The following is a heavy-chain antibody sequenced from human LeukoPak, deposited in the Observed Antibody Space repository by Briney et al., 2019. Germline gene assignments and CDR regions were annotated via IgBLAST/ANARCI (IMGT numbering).Heavy chain of an antibody. CDR2: MNPSSGNT. CDR1: VYTFTSYD. D-gene: IGHD3-10*01. J-gene: IGHJ4*02. Sequence: GASVKVSCKASVYTFTSYDINWVRQATGQGLEWMGWMNPSSGNTGYAQKFQGRVTMTRNTSISTAYMELSSLRSEDTAVYYCARSDYYGSGSYYNFDYWGQGTLVTVSS. CDR3: ARSDYYGSGSYYNFDY. V-gene: IGHV1-8*01.